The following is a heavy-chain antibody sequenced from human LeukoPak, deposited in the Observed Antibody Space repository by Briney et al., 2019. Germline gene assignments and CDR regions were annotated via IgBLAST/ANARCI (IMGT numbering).Heavy chain of an antibody. CDR1: GFTVRTTY. CDR3: ARDINRGDTSSWSWFQH. V-gene: IGHV3-66*01. Sequence: PGGPLRLSCAAPGFTVRTTYLSWGRQAPGKGLEWVSIIYSGGSTYYADYVKGRFTISRDNSKNTLYLQMNSLRAEDTAVYYCARDINRGDTSSWSWFQHWGQGTLVTVSS. J-gene: IGHJ1*01. CDR2: IYSGGST. D-gene: IGHD6-13*01.